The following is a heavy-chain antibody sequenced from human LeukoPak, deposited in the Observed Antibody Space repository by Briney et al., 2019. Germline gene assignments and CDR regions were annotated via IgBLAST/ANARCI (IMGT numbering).Heavy chain of an antibody. Sequence: SGPTLAKPPQTLTLTCTFSGFSLRTRGGGVGWIRQPPGKALEWLSLIYWNDDKRYSPSLKSRLTITKDTSKNQVVLTMTNMDPVDTATYYCAHSKYYDFWSGYYVGWFDPWGQGTLVTVSS. CDR1: GFSLRTRGGG. J-gene: IGHJ5*02. V-gene: IGHV2-5*01. CDR2: IYWNDDK. D-gene: IGHD3-3*01. CDR3: AHSKYYDFWSGYYVGWFDP.